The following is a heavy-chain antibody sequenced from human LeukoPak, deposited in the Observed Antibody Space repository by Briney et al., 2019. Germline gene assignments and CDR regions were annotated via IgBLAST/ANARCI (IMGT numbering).Heavy chain of an antibody. V-gene: IGHV1-2*02. D-gene: IGHD3-16*01. Sequence: ASVTVSCKASGYTFTSYYMHWVRQAPGQGLEWMGMINPNSGSTNYAQKFQGRVTMTRDTSISTDYMELSRLRSDDTAVYYCARDFAAGGEDAFDIWGQGTMVTVSS. CDR3: ARDFAAGGEDAFDI. CDR1: GYTFTSYY. CDR2: INPNSGST. J-gene: IGHJ3*02.